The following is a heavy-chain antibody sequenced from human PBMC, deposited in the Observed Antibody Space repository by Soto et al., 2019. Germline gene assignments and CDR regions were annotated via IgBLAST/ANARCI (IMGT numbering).Heavy chain of an antibody. V-gene: IGHV1-2*02. CDR1: GYIFTGYY. J-gene: IGHJ6*02. CDR2: INPNSGGT. CDR3: AKGGAIVAAGTRVYLYNAMDV. D-gene: IGHD1-26*01. Sequence: ASVKVSCKASGYIFTGYYVHWVRQAPGQGLEWMGWINPNSGGTYLAQRFQGRVTMNRDTSIGTAYMELRGLTSDDTAEYYCAKGGAIVAAGTRVYLYNAMDVWGQGTTVTVSS.